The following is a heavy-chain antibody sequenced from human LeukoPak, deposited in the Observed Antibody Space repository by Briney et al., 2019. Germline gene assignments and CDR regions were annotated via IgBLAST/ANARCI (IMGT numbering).Heavy chain of an antibody. CDR3: ARGLRGMVRGVISYYFDY. D-gene: IGHD3-10*01. J-gene: IGHJ4*02. CDR1: GYTFTSYD. Sequence: ASVTVSCTASGYTFTSYDINWVRQAPGQGLEWMGWMNPNSGNTGYAQEFQGRVTMTRNTSISTAYMELSSLRSEDTAVYYCARGLRGMVRGVISYYFDYWGQGTLVTVSS. V-gene: IGHV1-8*01. CDR2: MNPNSGNT.